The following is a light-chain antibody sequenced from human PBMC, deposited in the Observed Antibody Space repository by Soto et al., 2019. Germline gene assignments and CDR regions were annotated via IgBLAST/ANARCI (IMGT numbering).Light chain of an antibody. J-gene: IGKJ4*01. Sequence: DIQMTQSPSSLSASVGDSVTITCRASQTISSYLNWYQQRPGKAPKLLIYASSSLQIGVPSRFSGSGSGTDFTLTIISLHPEDFATYYCQQSYSIPLTFGGGTKVEIK. CDR2: ASS. V-gene: IGKV1-39*01. CDR3: QQSYSIPLT. CDR1: QTISSY.